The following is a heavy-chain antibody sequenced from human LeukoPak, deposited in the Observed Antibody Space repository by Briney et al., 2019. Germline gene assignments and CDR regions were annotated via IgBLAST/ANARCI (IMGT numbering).Heavy chain of an antibody. D-gene: IGHD2-8*02. CDR1: GFTFSSYT. CDR2: ISTSSTYI. CDR3: ERDGGYCTAATCNNWFDT. V-gene: IGHV3-21*03. Sequence: GGSLRLSCAASGFTFSSYTMNWVRQAPGKGLEWVSAISTSSTYIYYAHSVKGRFTISRDNAKNSLYLRMNSLRVEDTAVYYCERDGGYCTAATCNNWFDTWGQGTLVTVSS. J-gene: IGHJ5*02.